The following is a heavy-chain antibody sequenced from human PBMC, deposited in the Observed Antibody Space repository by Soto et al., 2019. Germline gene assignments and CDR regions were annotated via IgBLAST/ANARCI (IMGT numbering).Heavy chain of an antibody. Sequence: SGPTLVNPTQTLTLTCTFSGFSLSSSGVGVGWIRQPPGKALEWLALIYWDDDKRYSPSLKSRLTITKDTSKNQEVLTMTNMHPVDKATYYCAHTSIVVVPDAIPPAYYYYGMDVWGRGTTVAVSS. CDR2: IYWDDDK. CDR1: GFSLSSSGVG. V-gene: IGHV2-5*02. D-gene: IGHD2-2*01. J-gene: IGHJ6*02. CDR3: AHTSIVVVPDAIPPAYYYYGMDV.